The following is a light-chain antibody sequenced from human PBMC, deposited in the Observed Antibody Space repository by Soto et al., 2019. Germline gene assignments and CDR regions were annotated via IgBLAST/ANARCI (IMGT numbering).Light chain of an antibody. CDR2: SNN. CDR1: TSNIGSNT. Sequence: QSVLTQPPSASGTPGQRVTISCSGSTSNIGSNTVSWYQQLPGTAPKLLIYSNNQWPSGVPARFSGSRSGTSASLAISGLQSGDEADYYCAAWDDSLNGVVFGGGTKSPS. V-gene: IGLV1-44*01. J-gene: IGLJ2*01. CDR3: AAWDDSLNGVV.